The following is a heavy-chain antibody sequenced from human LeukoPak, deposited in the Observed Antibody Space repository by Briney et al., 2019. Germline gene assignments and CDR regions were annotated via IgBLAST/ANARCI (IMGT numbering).Heavy chain of an antibody. D-gene: IGHD3-16*02. V-gene: IGHV3-9*01. CDR2: ISWNSGSI. CDR3: AKDGRLRLGELSFLFSDPYYFDS. CDR1: GFTFDDYA. J-gene: IGHJ4*02. Sequence: GGSLRLSCAASGFTFDDYAMHWVRQAPGKGLEWVSGISWNSGSIGYADSVKGRFTISRDNAKNSLYLQMNSLRAEDTALYYCAKDGRLRLGELSFLFSDPYYFDSWGRGTLVTVSS.